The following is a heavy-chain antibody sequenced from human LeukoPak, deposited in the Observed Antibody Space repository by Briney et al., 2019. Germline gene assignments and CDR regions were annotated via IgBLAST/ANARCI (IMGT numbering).Heavy chain of an antibody. CDR1: GGSISSYY. CDR3: ARGGSAYYSGSDYYYYYYMDL. D-gene: IGHD3-22*01. Sequence: PSETLSLTCTVSGGSISSYYWSWIRQPAGKGLEWIGRIYTSGSTNYNPSLKSRVTMSVDTSKNQFSLKLSSVTAADTAVYYCARGGSAYYSGSDYYYYYYMDLWGKGTTVTISS. CDR2: IYTSGST. V-gene: IGHV4-4*07. J-gene: IGHJ6*03.